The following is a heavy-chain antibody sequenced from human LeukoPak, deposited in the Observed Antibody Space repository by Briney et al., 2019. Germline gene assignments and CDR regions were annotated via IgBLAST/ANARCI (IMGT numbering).Heavy chain of an antibody. CDR2: ISYDGSNK. Sequence: GRSLRLSCAASGFTFSSYGMHWVRQAPGKGLEWVAVISYDGSNKYYADSVKGRFTISRDNSKNTLYLQMNSLRAEDTAVYYCAKDPYGGYDSFYFDYWGQGTLVTVSS. D-gene: IGHD5-12*01. CDR1: GFTFSSYG. CDR3: AKDPYGGYDSFYFDY. V-gene: IGHV3-30*18. J-gene: IGHJ4*02.